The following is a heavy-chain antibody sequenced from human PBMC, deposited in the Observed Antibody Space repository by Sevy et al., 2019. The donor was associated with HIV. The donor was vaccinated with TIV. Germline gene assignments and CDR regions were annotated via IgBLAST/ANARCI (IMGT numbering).Heavy chain of an antibody. CDR2: IKHDGSEK. J-gene: IGHJ4*02. V-gene: IGHV3-7*01. CDR1: GFSFNNHW. D-gene: IGHD3-9*01. CDR3: ARLPTGLQSFNYLLSTYFDS. Sequence: GGSLRLSCAASGFSFNNHWMSWVRQAPEKGLEWVANIKHDGSEKYYADSLEGRFAGSRDSAKNSLFLQINSLRVEDTAVYFCARLPTGLQSFNYLLSTYFDSWGQGTLVTVSS.